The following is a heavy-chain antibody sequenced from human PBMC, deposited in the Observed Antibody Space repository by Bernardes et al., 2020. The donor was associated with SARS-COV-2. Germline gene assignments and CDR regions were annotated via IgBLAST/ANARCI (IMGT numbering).Heavy chain of an antibody. J-gene: IGHJ4*02. D-gene: IGHD2-21*02. CDR2: ITDSGDST. Sequence: GGSLRLSCEVSGFTFSSYTMTWVRQAPGKGLEWVSTITDSGDSTYYAASVKGRFTIPRDDSKSIAYLQMNSLKTEDTAVYYCTRDPYCGGDCYDHYFDYWGQGTLVTVSS. CDR1: GFTFSSYT. CDR3: TRDPYCGGDCYDHYFDY. V-gene: IGHV3-23*01.